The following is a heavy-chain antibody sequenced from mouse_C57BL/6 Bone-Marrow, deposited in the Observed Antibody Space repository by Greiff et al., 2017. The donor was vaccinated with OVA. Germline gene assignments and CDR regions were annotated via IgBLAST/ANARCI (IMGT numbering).Heavy chain of an antibody. CDR2: IDPSDSYT. J-gene: IGHJ4*01. CDR1: GYTFTSYW. D-gene: IGHD1-1*01. V-gene: IGHV1-69*01. CDR3: ARYYGSTRDY. Sequence: QVQLQQPGAELVMPGASVKLSCKASGYTFTSYWMHWVKQRPGQGLEWIGEIDPSDSYTNYNQKFKGKSTLTVDKSSSTAYMQLSSLTSEDSAVYYCARYYGSTRDYWGQGTSVTVSS.